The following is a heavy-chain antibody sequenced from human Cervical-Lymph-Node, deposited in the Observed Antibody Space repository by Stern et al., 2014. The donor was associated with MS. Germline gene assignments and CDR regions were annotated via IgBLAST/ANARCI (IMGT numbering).Heavy chain of an antibody. CDR2: IFPVFATP. V-gene: IGHV1-69*01. D-gene: IGHD6-13*01. J-gene: IGHJ5*02. Sequence: QVQLVQSGAEVTKPGSSVKVSCKASGGTFSKFPSSWVRQAPGQGLEWMGGIFPVFATPTYAQECRCSVTITADVSTSTVYMELSSLRSDDTAVYYCALSSETSDRWYSLGYDLWGQGTLVTVSS. CDR1: GGTFSKFP. CDR3: ALSSETSDRWYSLGYDL.